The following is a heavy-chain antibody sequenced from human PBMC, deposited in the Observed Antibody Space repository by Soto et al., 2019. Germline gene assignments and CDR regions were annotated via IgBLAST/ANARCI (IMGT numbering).Heavy chain of an antibody. CDR3: TTELNDMQAFDI. CDR2: TWNDGSHK. J-gene: IGHJ3*02. D-gene: IGHD1-1*01. Sequence: QVQLVESGGGVVQPGRSLRLSCVASGFTFSTYGMHWVRQAPGKGLEWVAMTWNDGSHKYYADLVKDRFTISRDNFKNTLYLQINSLRDEDSAVYYCTTELNDMQAFDIWGQGTMVTVSS. V-gene: IGHV3-33*01. CDR1: GFTFSTYG.